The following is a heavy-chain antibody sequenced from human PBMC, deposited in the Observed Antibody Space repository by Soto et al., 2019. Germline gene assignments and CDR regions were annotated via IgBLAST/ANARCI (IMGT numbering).Heavy chain of an antibody. CDR1: GGSISSYY. Sequence: QVQLQESGPGLVKPSETLSLTCTVSGGSISSYYWSWIRQPPGKGLEWIGYIYYSGSTNYNPSLKSRVTISVDTSKNQFSLKLSSVTAADTAVYYCARILITFGGAYYFDYWGQVTLVTVSS. V-gene: IGHV4-59*01. CDR2: IYYSGST. J-gene: IGHJ4*02. D-gene: IGHD3-16*01. CDR3: ARILITFGGAYYFDY.